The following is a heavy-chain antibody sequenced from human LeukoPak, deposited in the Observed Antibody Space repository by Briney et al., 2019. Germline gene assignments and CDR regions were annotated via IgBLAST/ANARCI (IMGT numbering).Heavy chain of an antibody. J-gene: IGHJ3*02. D-gene: IGHD3-22*01. V-gene: IGHV1-69*06. CDR1: GGTFSSYA. CDR2: IIPIFGTA. CDR3: ARVCQEYYYDSSGYYDDHAFDI. Sequence: GASVTLSCTASGGTFSSYAISWVQQAPGQGLEWMGGIIPIFGTANYAQKFQGRVTITADKSTSTAYMELSSLRSEDTAVYYCARVCQEYYYDSSGYYDDHAFDIWGQGTMVSVSS.